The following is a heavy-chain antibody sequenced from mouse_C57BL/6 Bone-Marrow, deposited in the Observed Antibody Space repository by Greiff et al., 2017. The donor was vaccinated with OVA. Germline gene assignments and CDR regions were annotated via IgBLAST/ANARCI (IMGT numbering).Heavy chain of an antibody. CDR3: TDYSNPRWYFDV. CDR1: GFNIKDYY. D-gene: IGHD2-5*01. V-gene: IGHV14-1*01. CDR2: IDPEDGDT. Sequence: EVQLQQSGAELVRPGASVKLSCTASGFNIKDYYMHWVKQRPEQGLEWIGRIDPEDGDTEYAPKFQGKATMTADTSSNTAYLQLSSLTSEDTAVYYCTDYSNPRWYFDVWGTGTTVTVSS. J-gene: IGHJ1*03.